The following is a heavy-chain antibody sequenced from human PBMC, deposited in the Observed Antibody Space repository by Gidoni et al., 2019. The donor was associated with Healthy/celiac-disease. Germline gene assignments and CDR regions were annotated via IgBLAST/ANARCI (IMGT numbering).Heavy chain of an antibody. CDR3: ARGDFWSGPNWFDP. D-gene: IGHD3-3*01. CDR2: IYYSGST. CDR1: GGSVSSYY. V-gene: IGHV4-59*02. J-gene: IGHJ5*02. Sequence: QVQLQESGPGLVKPSATLSLTCPVSGGSVSSYYWSWIRQPPGKGLEWMWYIYYSGSTNYNPSLKSRVTISVDTSKNQFSLKLSSVTAADTAVYYCARGDFWSGPNWFDPWGQGTLVTVSS.